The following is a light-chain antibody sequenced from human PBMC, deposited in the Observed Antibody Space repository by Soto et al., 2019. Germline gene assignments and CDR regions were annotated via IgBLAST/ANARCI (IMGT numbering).Light chain of an antibody. CDR3: SSYTTSSTRV. CDR1: SSDVGAYDF. V-gene: IGLV2-14*03. CDR2: EVS. Sequence: QSALTQPASVSGSPGQSITISCTGTSSDVGAYDFVSWYQQHPDKALKLMIYEVSNRPSGVSHRFSGSKSVNTATLTISGLQAEDEADYYCSSYTTSSTRVFGTGTKVTVL. J-gene: IGLJ1*01.